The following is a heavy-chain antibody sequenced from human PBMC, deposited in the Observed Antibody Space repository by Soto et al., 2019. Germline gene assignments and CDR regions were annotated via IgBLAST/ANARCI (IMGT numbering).Heavy chain of an antibody. CDR3: AKDIGNYGSGSFSH. J-gene: IGHJ4*02. D-gene: IGHD3-10*01. CDR1: GFTFGSYA. V-gene: IGHV3-23*01. CDR2: ISGAGDSS. Sequence: QPGGSLRLSCAASGFTFGSYAMSWVRQAPGKGLEWVSLISGAGDSSEYANSVKGRFTISRDYSKTTVFLQMNSLRAEDTAVYFCAKDIGNYGSGSFSHWGQGTLVTVSS.